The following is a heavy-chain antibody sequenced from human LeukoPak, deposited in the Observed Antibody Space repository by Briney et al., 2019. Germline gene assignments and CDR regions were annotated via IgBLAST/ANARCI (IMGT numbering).Heavy chain of an antibody. V-gene: IGHV1-46*01. D-gene: IGHD5-18*01. CDR2: IHPSGGGT. Sequence: GASVKVSCEASGYTFTSNYMHWVRQAPGQGLEWMGVIHPSGGGTNQAPKFQGRVTMTRDTSTATVFMELSSLTSEDTATYYCARMEMDPAMVTNYFDYWGQGTLVTVSS. J-gene: IGHJ4*02. CDR1: GYTFTSNY. CDR3: ARMEMDPAMVTNYFDY.